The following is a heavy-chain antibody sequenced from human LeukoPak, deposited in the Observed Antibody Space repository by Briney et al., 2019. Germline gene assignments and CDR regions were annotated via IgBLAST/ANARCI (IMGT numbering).Heavy chain of an antibody. D-gene: IGHD3-10*01. Sequence: GRSLRLSCAASGFTLNVYSMHWVRQAPGKGLVWVSRINSDGGSTTYGDSVKGRLTISRDNAKNTLNLQMNSLRAEDRAVYYCASHNFGSGSAFDYWGQGTLVTVSS. J-gene: IGHJ4*02. CDR3: ASHNFGSGSAFDY. V-gene: IGHV3-74*01. CDR1: GFTLNVYS. CDR2: INSDGGST.